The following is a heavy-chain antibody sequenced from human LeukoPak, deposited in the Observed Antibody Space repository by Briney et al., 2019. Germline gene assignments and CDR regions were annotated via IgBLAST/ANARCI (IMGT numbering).Heavy chain of an antibody. CDR2: ISSSSSYI. D-gene: IGHD2-21*02. CDR3: AREGVNELAYCDGDCPIDY. V-gene: IGHV3-21*01. CDR1: GSTFSSYS. Sequence: GGSLRLSCAASGSTFSSYSMNWVRQAPGKGLAWVSSISSSSSYIYYADSVKGRFTISRDNAKNSLYLQMNSLRAEDTAVYYCAREGVNELAYCDGDCPIDYGGQGTLVTVSS. J-gene: IGHJ4*02.